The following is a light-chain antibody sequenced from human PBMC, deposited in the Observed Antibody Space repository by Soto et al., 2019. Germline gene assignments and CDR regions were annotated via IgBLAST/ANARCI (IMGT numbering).Light chain of an antibody. CDR2: GAS. J-gene: IGKJ4*01. V-gene: IGKV3-15*01. CDR3: QQYNNWPA. Sequence: EKVVTQSPIPPSLFPGGRATPSRRASQSVTNSYLAWHQHKPGQAPRLLIYGASTRATGIPARFSGSGSGTEFTLTISSLQSEDFAVYYCQQYNNWPAFGGGTKVDIK. CDR1: QSVTNSY.